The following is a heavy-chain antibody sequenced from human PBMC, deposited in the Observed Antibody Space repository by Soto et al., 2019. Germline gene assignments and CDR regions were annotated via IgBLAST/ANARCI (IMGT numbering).Heavy chain of an antibody. CDR2: ISYDGSSK. CDR1: GFSFSNYG. Sequence: PGGSLRLSCAASGFSFSNYGMHWVRQAPGKGLEWVAVISYDGSSKYHADSVKGRFTISRDNSKNTLHLQMNRLRAEDTAVYYCSKARRGGRAFLESWGRVTPV. V-gene: IGHV3-30*18. J-gene: IGHJ4*02. CDR3: SKARRGGRAFLES.